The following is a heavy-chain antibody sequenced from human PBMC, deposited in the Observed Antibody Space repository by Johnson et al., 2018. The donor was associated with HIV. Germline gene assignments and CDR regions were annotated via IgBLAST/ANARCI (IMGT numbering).Heavy chain of an antibody. Sequence: EVQLVESGGGLIQPGGSLRLSCAASGFTVSSNYMSWVRQAPGKGLEWASVIYSGGRTYHADSVNVRFTISRDNSKNTLYLQMNSLSAEDTAVYYCAKASDGTWQHAFDIWGQGTMVTVSS. CDR3: AKASDGTWQHAFDI. J-gene: IGHJ3*02. CDR1: GFTVSSNY. V-gene: IGHV3-53*01. D-gene: IGHD2-21*02. CDR2: IYSGGRT.